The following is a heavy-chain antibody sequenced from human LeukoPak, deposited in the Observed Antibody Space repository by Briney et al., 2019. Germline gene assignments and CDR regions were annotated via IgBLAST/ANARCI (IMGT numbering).Heavy chain of an antibody. Sequence: ASVKVSCKASGYTFTSYGISWVRQAPGQGLEWMGWISAYNGNTNYAQKLQGRVTMTRDTSTSTVYMELSSLRSEDTAVYYCARVGTGGELLLDYWGQGTLVTVSS. CDR2: ISAYNGNT. CDR3: ARVGTGGELLLDY. J-gene: IGHJ4*02. D-gene: IGHD3-10*01. CDR1: GYTFTSYG. V-gene: IGHV1-18*01.